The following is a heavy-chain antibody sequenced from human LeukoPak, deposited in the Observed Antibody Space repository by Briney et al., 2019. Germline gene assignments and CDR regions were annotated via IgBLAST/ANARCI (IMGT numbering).Heavy chain of an antibody. CDR2: VDPEDGET. Sequence: GASVKISCKVSVYTFTDYYMHWVQQAPGKGLEWMGLVDPEDGETIYAEKFQGRVTITADTSTDTAYMELSSLRSEDTAVYYCATCRIAVAGTRYWFDPWGQGTLVTVSS. CDR3: ATCRIAVAGTRYWFDP. J-gene: IGHJ5*02. V-gene: IGHV1-69-2*01. CDR1: VYTFTDYY. D-gene: IGHD6-19*01.